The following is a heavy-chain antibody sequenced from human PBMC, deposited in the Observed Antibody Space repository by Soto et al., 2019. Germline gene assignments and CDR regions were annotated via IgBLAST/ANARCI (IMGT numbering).Heavy chain of an antibody. J-gene: IGHJ3*02. CDR3: ARGRSSSGWRRRPFDI. D-gene: IGHD6-19*01. CDR2: INHSGST. CDR1: GGSISSGYY. Sequence: SETLSLTCTVSGGSISSGYYWSWIRQPPGKGLEWIGEINHSGSTNYNPSLKSRVTISVDTSKNQFSLKLSSVTAADTAVYYCARGRSSSGWRRRPFDIWGQGTMVTVS. V-gene: IGHV4-34*01.